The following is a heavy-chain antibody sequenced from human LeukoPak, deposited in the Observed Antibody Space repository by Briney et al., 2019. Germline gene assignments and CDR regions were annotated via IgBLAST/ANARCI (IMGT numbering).Heavy chain of an antibody. CDR3: AKGDCSSTSCHYYYYGMDV. J-gene: IGHJ6*02. V-gene: IGHV3-23*01. CDR2: ISGSGGST. CDR1: GFTFSSYA. D-gene: IGHD2-2*01. Sequence: GASLRLSCAASGFTFSSYAMSWVRQAPGKGLEWVSAISGSGGSTYYADSVKGRFTISRDNSKNTLYLQMNSLRAEDTAVYYCAKGDCSSTSCHYYYYGMDVWGQGTTVSVSS.